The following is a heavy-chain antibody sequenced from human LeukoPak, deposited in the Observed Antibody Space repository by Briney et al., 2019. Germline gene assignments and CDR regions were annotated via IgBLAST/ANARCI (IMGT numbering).Heavy chain of an antibody. V-gene: IGHV4-34*01. Sequence: PSETLSLTCAVYGGSFSGYYWSWIRQPPGRGLEWIAYISYSGRTAYTPSLRSRLTISLDTSKNQFSLKVTSVTAADTAVYYCARGPPAYGSDFELDPWGRGTLVTVSP. CDR1: GGSFSGYY. CDR3: ARGPPAYGSDFELDP. CDR2: ISYSGRT. D-gene: IGHD3-10*01. J-gene: IGHJ5*02.